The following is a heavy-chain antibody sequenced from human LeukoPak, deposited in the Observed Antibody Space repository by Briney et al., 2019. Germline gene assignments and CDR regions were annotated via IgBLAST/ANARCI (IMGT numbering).Heavy chain of an antibody. D-gene: IGHD6-13*01. V-gene: IGHV4-59*02. CDR2: VYYSGST. Sequence: PSETLSLTCVVSGGSVSGYYWGWIRQPPGRGLEWIGYVYYSGSTNYNPSFKSRITISVDTSRNQFSLQLSSVTAADTAVYYCARAPKRGSSWRLDYWGQGTLVTVSS. CDR3: ARAPKRGSSWRLDY. J-gene: IGHJ4*02. CDR1: GGSVSGYY.